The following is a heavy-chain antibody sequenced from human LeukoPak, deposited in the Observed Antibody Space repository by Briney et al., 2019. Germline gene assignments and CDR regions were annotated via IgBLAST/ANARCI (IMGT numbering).Heavy chain of an antibody. CDR1: GFTFNTHG. D-gene: IGHD3-22*01. Sequence: PGGSLRLSCAASGFTFNTHGMHWVRQAPGKGLEWVAVIWYDGSQKYYVDSVKGRFTISRDNSKNTLYLQMNSLRAEDTAVYYCARGGNIGYNYNAFDIWGQGTMVTVSS. CDR3: ARGGNIGYNYNAFDI. V-gene: IGHV3-33*01. J-gene: IGHJ3*02. CDR2: IWYDGSQK.